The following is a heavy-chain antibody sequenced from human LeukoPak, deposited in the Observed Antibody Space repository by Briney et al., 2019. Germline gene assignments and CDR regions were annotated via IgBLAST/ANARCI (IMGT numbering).Heavy chain of an antibody. Sequence: ASVKVSCKASGYTFTTYGITWVRQAPGQGLEWMGWISGNNGNTKYAQKLQGRVTMTTDTSTSTAYMELRSLRSDDTAVYYCARGAPRDWNYRFDYWGQGTLVTVSS. CDR3: ARGAPRDWNYRFDY. CDR1: GYTFTTYG. V-gene: IGHV1-18*01. D-gene: IGHD1-7*01. CDR2: ISGNNGNT. J-gene: IGHJ4*02.